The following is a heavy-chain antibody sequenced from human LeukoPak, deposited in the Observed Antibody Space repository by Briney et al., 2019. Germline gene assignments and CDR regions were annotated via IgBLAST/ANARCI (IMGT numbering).Heavy chain of an antibody. CDR2: IYHSGST. CDR1: GGSISSGGYS. J-gene: IGHJ4*02. Sequence: SQTLSLTCAVSGGSISSGGYSWSWIRQPPGKGLEWIGYIYHSGSTYYNPSLKSRVTISVDRSKNQFSLKLSSVNAADTAVYYCARVGYGDYYFDYWGQGTLVTVSS. CDR3: ARVGYGDYYFDY. D-gene: IGHD4-17*01. V-gene: IGHV4-30-2*01.